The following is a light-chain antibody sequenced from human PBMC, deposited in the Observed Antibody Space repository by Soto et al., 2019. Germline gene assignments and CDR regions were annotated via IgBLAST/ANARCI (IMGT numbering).Light chain of an antibody. V-gene: IGKV3D-15*01. CDR1: QSVSIK. CDR3: QHYNDWPPTWT. Sequence: EIEMTQSPATLSVSPGERATLSCRASQSVSIKLAWYQQKPGQAPRVLIYGASTRATGIPARFSGSGSGTEFTLTISGLQPEDFAVYFCQHYNDWPPTWTFGQGTRVEIK. J-gene: IGKJ1*01. CDR2: GAS.